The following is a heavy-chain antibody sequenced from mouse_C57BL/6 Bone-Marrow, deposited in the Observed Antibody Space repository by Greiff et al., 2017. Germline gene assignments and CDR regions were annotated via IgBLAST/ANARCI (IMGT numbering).Heavy chain of an antibody. V-gene: IGHV1-80*01. Sequence: QVQLKQSGAELVKPGASVKISCKASGYAFSSYWMNWVKQRPGKGLEWIGQIYPGDGDTNYNGKFKGKATLTADKSSSTAYMQLSSLTSEDSAVYFGAKELAKYYGSSWWYFDVWGTGTTVTVSS. J-gene: IGHJ1*03. CDR2: IYPGDGDT. CDR1: GYAFSSYW. D-gene: IGHD1-1*01. CDR3: AKELAKYYGSSWWYFDV.